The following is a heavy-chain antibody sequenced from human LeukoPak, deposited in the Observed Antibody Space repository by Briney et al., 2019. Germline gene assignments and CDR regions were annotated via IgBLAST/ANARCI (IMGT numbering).Heavy chain of an antibody. J-gene: IGHJ5*02. V-gene: IGHV4-39*01. D-gene: IGHD5-12*01. CDR2: IYYSGST. CDR1: GGSFSGYY. CDR3: ARLGADIVATIFWFDP. Sequence: SETLSLTCAVYGGSFSGYYWGWIRQPPGKGLEWIGSIYYSGSTYYNPSLKSRVTISVDTSKNQFSLKLSSVTAADTAVYYCARLGADIVATIFWFDPWGQGTLVTVSS.